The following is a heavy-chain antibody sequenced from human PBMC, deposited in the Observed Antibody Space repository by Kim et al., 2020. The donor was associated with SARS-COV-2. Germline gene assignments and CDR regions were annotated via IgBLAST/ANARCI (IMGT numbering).Heavy chain of an antibody. J-gene: IGHJ6*02. CDR1: GFTFSSYS. D-gene: IGHD1-26*01. CDR2: ISSSSSYI. CDR3: ARDVATDGSGMDV. Sequence: GGSLRLSCAASGFTFSSYSMNWVRQAPGKGLEWVSSISSSSSYIYYADSVKGRFTISRDNAKNSLYLQMNSLRAEDTAVYYCARDVATDGSGMDVWGQGTTVTVSS. V-gene: IGHV3-21*01.